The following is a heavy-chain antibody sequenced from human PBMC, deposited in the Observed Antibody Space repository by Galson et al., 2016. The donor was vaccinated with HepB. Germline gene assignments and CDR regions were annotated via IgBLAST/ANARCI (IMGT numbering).Heavy chain of an antibody. Sequence: SMRLSCAASGFTFSSYAMSWVRQTPQKGLEWVSTISDSGGSTYYADSVKGRFIISRYNSKNTLSLQMNPLRAEDTAVYYCARRALERLFDYWGQGTLVTVSS. CDR1: GFTFSSYA. J-gene: IGHJ4*02. V-gene: IGHV3-23*01. CDR2: ISDSGGST. CDR3: ARRALERLFDY.